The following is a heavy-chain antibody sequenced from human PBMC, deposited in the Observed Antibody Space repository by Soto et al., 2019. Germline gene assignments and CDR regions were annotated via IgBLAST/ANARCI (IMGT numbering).Heavy chain of an antibody. CDR1: GVSISSGDYY. CDR3: ARDSYDSSGSSGYSFDY. V-gene: IGHV4-30-4*01. Sequence: QVQLQESGPGLVKPSQTLSLTCTVSGVSISSGDYYWNWIRQPPGKGLEWIGYIYYSGSTYHNRSLKGRVNISVDTSKNQFSLKLSSVPAADTAVYYCARDSYDSSGSSGYSFDYWGPGTLVTVSS. D-gene: IGHD3-22*01. J-gene: IGHJ4*02. CDR2: IYYSGST.